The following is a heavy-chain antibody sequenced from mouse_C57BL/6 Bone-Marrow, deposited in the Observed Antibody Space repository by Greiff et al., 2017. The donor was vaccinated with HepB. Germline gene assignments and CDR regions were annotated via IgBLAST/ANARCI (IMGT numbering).Heavy chain of an antibody. V-gene: IGHV1-15*01. CDR2: IDPETGGT. CDR3: TRSDDSYYRYWFAY. D-gene: IGHD2-3*01. Sequence: VQVVESGAELVRPGASVTLSCKASGYTFTDYEMHWVKQTPVHGLEWIGAIDPETGGTAYNQKFKGKAILTADKSSSTAYMELRSLTSEDSAVYYCTRSDDSYYRYWFAYWGQGTRVTVSA. J-gene: IGHJ3*01. CDR1: GYTFTDYE.